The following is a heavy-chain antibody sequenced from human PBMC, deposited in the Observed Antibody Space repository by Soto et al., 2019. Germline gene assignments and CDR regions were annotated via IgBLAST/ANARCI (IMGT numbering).Heavy chain of an antibody. CDR2: IYYSGNT. V-gene: IGHV4-31*03. Sequence: SETLSLTCTVSGGSINSGGYYWSWIRQHPGKGLEWIGYIYYSGNTYYNPSLQSRITISVDTSKNQFSLKLSSMTAADTAVYYCARARLDYGSGSYAGDYASLFDRWGQGNLVTVSS. CDR1: GGSINSGGYY. D-gene: IGHD3-10*01. J-gene: IGHJ5*02. CDR3: ARARLDYGSGSYAGDYASLFDR.